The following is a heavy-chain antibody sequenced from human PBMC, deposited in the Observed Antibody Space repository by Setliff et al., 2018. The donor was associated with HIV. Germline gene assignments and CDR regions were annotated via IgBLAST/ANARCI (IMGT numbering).Heavy chain of an antibody. D-gene: IGHD2-21*01. V-gene: IGHV4-39*01. CDR2: VYYTWNT. J-gene: IGHJ3*02. CDR3: ARHSIAVVIGVPERDDAFDI. Sequence: TLSLPCTVSGGSISRRDYCWGWIRQPPGKGLEWIGGVYYTWNTYYNPSLKSRVTVSVDTSKNQFSLKLSSVTAADTAVYYCARHSIAVVIGVPERDDAFDIWGHGTMVTVSS. CDR1: GGSISRRDYC.